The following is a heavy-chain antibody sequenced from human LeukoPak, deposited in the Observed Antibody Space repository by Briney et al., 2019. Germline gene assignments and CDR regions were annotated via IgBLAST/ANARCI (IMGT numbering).Heavy chain of an antibody. J-gene: IGHJ3*02. D-gene: IGHD3-22*01. V-gene: IGHV4-4*07. CDR1: GGSISSYY. CDR3: ARLGAHSSEDYGAFDI. Sequence: PSETLSLTCTVSGGSISSYYWSWIRQPAGKGLEWIGRIYTSGSTNYNPSLKSRVTISVDTSKNQFSLKLSSVTAADTAVYYCARLGAHSSEDYGAFDIWGQGTMVTVSS. CDR2: IYTSGST.